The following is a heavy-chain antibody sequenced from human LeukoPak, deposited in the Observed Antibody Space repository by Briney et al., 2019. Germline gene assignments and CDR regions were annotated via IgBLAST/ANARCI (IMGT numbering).Heavy chain of an antibody. CDR2: INHSGST. J-gene: IGHJ5*02. V-gene: IGHV4-34*01. CDR1: GGSFSGYY. CDR3: ARGRYHIGFRNWFDP. Sequence: PSETLSLTCAVYGGSFSGYYWSWIRQPPGKGLEWIGEINHSGSTNYNPSLKSRVTISVDTSKKQFSLKLSSVTAADTAVYYCARGRYHIGFRNWFDPWGQGTLVTVSS. D-gene: IGHD3-9*01.